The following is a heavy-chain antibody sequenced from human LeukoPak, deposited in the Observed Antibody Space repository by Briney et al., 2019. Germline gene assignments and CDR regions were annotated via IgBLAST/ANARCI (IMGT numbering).Heavy chain of an antibody. CDR3: ARDAAYDFRNPYRYFQH. CDR2: IKQDGSET. J-gene: IGHJ1*01. CDR1: GFTFSTYW. Sequence: GGSLRLSCAASGFTFSTYWMTWVRQAPGKGLVWVGNIKQDGSETYYADSLKGRFTISRDNAKSALYLQMNSLRAEDTAVYYCARDAAYDFRNPYRYFQHWGQGTLVTVSS. V-gene: IGHV3-7*01. D-gene: IGHD3-3*01.